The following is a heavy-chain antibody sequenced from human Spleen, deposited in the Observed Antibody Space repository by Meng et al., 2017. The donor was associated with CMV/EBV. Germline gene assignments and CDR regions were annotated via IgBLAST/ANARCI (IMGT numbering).Heavy chain of an antibody. D-gene: IGHD6-13*01. CDR3: AKEFSSWSYFDY. CDR2: ISGSGSST. CDR1: GCTFSSYA. V-gene: IGHV3-23*01. J-gene: IGHJ4*02. Sequence: EGQLLESGGGLVQPGGSLSLSCAASGCTFSSYAMSWVRQAPGKGLEWVSGISGSGSSTYYADSVKGRFTISRDNSKNTLYLQMNSLRAEDTAVYYCAKEFSSWSYFDYWGQGTLVTVSS.